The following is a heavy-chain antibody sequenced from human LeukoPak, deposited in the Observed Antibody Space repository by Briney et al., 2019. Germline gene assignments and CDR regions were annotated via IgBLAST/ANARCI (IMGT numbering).Heavy chain of an antibody. Sequence: GGSLRLSCAASSFSFSDYNMSWIRAAPGKGLEWVSYVSRSGDSIYYADSVKGRFTIFRDNAKNSLFLQMNGLRAEDTAVYYCARDGNAYGYYDYWGQGTLVTVSS. V-gene: IGHV3-11*01. CDR3: ARDGNAYGYYDY. D-gene: IGHD3-10*01. CDR1: SFSFSDYN. CDR2: VSRSGDSI. J-gene: IGHJ4*02.